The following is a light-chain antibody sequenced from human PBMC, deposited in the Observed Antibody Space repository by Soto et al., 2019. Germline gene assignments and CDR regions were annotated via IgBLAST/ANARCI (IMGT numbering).Light chain of an antibody. CDR1: SSDICVHNF. CDR2: EVI. V-gene: IGLV2-14*03. J-gene: IGLJ1*01. CDR3: NSYTTSNTVV. Sequence: QSALTQPASVSGSPGQAITVSYSGTSSDICVHNFVSWYQQHPGKAPKLIIYEVINRPSGVSDRFSGSKSGNTASLTISGLQFEDEADYYCNSYTTSNTVVFGSGTKAHVL.